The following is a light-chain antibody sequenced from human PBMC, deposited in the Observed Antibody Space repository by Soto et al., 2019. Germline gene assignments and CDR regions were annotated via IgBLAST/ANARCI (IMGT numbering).Light chain of an antibody. CDR3: CSDAGSSTV. J-gene: IGLJ2*01. CDR1: SSDVGSYNL. CDR2: EGS. V-gene: IGLV2-23*01. Sequence: QSALTQPASVSGSPGPSITISCTGTSSDVGSYNLVSWYQQHPGKAPKLMIYEGSKRPSGVSNRFSGSKSGNTASLTISGLQAEDEADYFCCSDAGSSTVFGGGT.